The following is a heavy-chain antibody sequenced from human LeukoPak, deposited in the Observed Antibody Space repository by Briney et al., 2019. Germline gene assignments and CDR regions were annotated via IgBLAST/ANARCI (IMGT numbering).Heavy chain of an antibody. CDR1: GYTFTSYD. V-gene: IGHV1-8*01. D-gene: IGHD3-10*01. CDR3: LSRRFGSYGMDV. Sequence: GASVKVSCKASGYTFTSYDINWVRQATGQGLEWMGWMNPNSGNTGYAQKFQGRVTMTRNTSISTAYRELSSLRSEDTAVYYCLSRRFGSYGMDVWGQGTTVTVSS. CDR2: MNPNSGNT. J-gene: IGHJ6*02.